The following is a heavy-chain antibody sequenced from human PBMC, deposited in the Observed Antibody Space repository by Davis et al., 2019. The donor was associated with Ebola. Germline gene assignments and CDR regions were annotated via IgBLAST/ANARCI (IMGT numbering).Heavy chain of an antibody. J-gene: IGHJ4*02. Sequence: ASVKVSCKASGYTFTNYAMHWVRQAPGQRLEWMGWINTGNANTKYSKKFQGRVTITRDTSANTAYMELSSLRSEDTAVYYCARTVTNGPFDSWGQGAQVTVSS. CDR3: ARTVTNGPFDS. V-gene: IGHV1-3*04. CDR1: GYTFTNYA. CDR2: INTGNANT. D-gene: IGHD4-23*01.